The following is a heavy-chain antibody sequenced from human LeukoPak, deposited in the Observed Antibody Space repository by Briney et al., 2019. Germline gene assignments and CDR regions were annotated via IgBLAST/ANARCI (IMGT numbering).Heavy chain of an antibody. V-gene: IGHV1-46*01. Sequence: ASVKVSCKSSGSTFTNYYIHWVRRAPGQGLERMGIINPSGGSTTYAQGFQDRVTMTRDTSTSTVYMELSSLTSEDTAVYYCARDAIENYDFWSGSYYYFDYWGQGTLVTVSS. CDR3: ARDAIENYDFWSGSYYYFDY. J-gene: IGHJ4*02. CDR1: GSTFTNYY. D-gene: IGHD3-3*01. CDR2: INPSGGST.